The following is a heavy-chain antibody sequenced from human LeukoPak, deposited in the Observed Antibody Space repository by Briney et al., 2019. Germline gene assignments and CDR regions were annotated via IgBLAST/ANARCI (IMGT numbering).Heavy chain of an antibody. J-gene: IGHJ6*03. CDR2: IIPIFGTA. Sequence: ASVKVSCKASGGTFSSYAISWVRRAPGQGLEWMGGIIPIFGTANYAQKFQGRVTITTDESTSTAYMELSSLRSEDTAVYYCARGDPPITMVRGAFYYYMDVWGKGTTVTVSS. V-gene: IGHV1-69*05. CDR3: ARGDPPITMVRGAFYYYMDV. D-gene: IGHD3-10*01. CDR1: GGTFSSYA.